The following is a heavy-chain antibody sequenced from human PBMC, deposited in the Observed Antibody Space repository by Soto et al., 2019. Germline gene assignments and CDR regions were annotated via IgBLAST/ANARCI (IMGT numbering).Heavy chain of an antibody. D-gene: IGHD1-26*01. CDR2: ISWNGKEI. J-gene: IGHJ3*01. CDR3: VKDSSWEPRILDF. Sequence: VQLVESGGGLEQPGRSLRLSCAGSGFTFDDYALHWVRQVPRKGLEWVSDISWNGKEIGYADSVKGRFIVSRDNAKNSLYLQLNSLRVEDTALYFCVKDSSWEPRILDFWGQGTRVTVSS. CDR1: GFTFDDYA. V-gene: IGHV3-9*01.